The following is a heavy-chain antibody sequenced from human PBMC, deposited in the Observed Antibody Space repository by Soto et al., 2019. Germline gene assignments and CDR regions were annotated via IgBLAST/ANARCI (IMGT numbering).Heavy chain of an antibody. CDR2: ISGSGGST. V-gene: IGHV3-23*01. D-gene: IGHD1-7*01. CDR1: GFTFSSYA. CDR3: AKDPWMELLYFDY. Sequence: GALRLSCAASGFTFSSYAMSWVRQAPGKGLEWVSAISGSGGSTYYADSVKGRFTISRDNSKNTLYLQMNSLRAEDTAVYYCAKDPWMELLYFDYWGQGTLVTVSS. J-gene: IGHJ4*02.